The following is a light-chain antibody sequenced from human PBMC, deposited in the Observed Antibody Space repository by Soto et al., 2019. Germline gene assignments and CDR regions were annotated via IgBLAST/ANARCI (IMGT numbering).Light chain of an antibody. CDR1: QNINNW. J-gene: IGKJ1*01. CDR3: QQYNSYSWT. V-gene: IGKV1-5*03. CDR2: EAS. Sequence: DIQMTQSPSSVSASVGDRVTITCRASQNINNWLAWYQQKPGKAPNLLIYEASSLESGVPSRFGGSRSGTEFTLTISSLQPEDFATYYCQQYNSYSWTFGQGTKVDIK.